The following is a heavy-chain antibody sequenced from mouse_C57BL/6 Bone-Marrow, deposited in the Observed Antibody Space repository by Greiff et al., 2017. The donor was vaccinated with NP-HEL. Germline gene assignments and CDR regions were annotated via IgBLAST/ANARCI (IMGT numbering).Heavy chain of an antibody. CDR2: IDPETGGT. J-gene: IGHJ4*01. V-gene: IGHV1-15*01. CDR1: GYTFTDYE. Sequence: QVQLQQSGAELVRPGASVTLSCKASGYTFTDYEMHWVKQTPVHGLEWIGAIDPETGGTAYNQKFKGKAILTADKSSSPACMERRSLTSEDSAVYYCTEGDDWGQGTSVTVSS. CDR3: TEGDD.